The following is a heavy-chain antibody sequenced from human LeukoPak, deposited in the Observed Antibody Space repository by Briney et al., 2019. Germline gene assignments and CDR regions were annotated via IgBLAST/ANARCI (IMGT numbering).Heavy chain of an antibody. Sequence: GGSLRLSCAASGFTFSNYWMSWVRQAPGKGLEWVANIKQDGSETYHVDSVKGRFTISRDNAKNSLYLQMNSLRAEDTAVYYCAREEWLVRGPFDYWGQGTLVTVSS. D-gene: IGHD6-19*01. J-gene: IGHJ4*02. CDR3: AREEWLVRGPFDY. CDR2: IKQDGSET. V-gene: IGHV3-7*01. CDR1: GFTFSNYW.